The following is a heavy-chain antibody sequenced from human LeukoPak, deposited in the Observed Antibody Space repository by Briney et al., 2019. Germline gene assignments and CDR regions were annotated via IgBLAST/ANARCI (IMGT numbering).Heavy chain of an antibody. Sequence: ASVTVSFTASGYTFSNFGISWVRQAPGQGREWMGWISGNNDNPNYVQKFQGRLTVTTDSSTSTAYMELRNLRPDDTAVYYCARDGTSTDDYWGQGTLVTVSS. V-gene: IGHV1-18*01. J-gene: IGHJ4*02. CDR1: GYTFSNFG. CDR3: ARDGTSTDDY. CDR2: ISGNNDNP. D-gene: IGHD2-2*01.